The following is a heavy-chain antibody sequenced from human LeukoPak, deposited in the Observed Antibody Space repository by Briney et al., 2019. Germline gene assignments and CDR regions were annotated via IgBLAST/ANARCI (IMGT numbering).Heavy chain of an antibody. CDR3: AKGGYSGYDLGSQDYYYYYMDV. CDR1: GFTFSSYG. Sequence: GGSQRLSCAASGFTFSSYGMHWVRQAPGKGLEWVAFIRYDGSNKYYADSVKGRFTISRDNSKNTLYLQMNSLRAEDTAVYYCAKGGYSGYDLGSQDYYYYYMDVWGKGTTVTISS. V-gene: IGHV3-30*02. CDR2: IRYDGSNK. D-gene: IGHD5-12*01. J-gene: IGHJ6*03.